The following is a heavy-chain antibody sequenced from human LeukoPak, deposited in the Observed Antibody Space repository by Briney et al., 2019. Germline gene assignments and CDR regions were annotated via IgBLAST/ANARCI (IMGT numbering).Heavy chain of an antibody. J-gene: IGHJ3*02. CDR3: ARGKIDDYVWGSYRPPAFDI. CDR1: GGSISSGGYS. D-gene: IGHD3-16*02. Sequence: SETLSLTCAVSGGSISSGGYSWSWIRQPPGKGLEWIGYIYHSGSTYYNPSLKSRVTISVDRSKNQFSLKLSSVTAADTAVYYCARGKIDDYVWGSYRPPAFDIWGQGTMVTVSS. V-gene: IGHV4-30-2*01. CDR2: IYHSGST.